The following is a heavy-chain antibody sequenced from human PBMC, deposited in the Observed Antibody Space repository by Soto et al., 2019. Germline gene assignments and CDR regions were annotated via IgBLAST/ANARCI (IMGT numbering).Heavy chain of an antibody. CDR2: INHSGST. CDR1: GGSFSGYY. J-gene: IGHJ6*02. V-gene: IGHV4-34*01. D-gene: IGHD2-15*01. CDR3: ASLRSGPYYYGMDV. Sequence: SETLCLTCAVYGGSFSGYYWSWFRQPPGKGLEWIGEINHSGSTNYNPSLKSRVTISVDTSKNQFSLKLSSVTAADTAVYYCASLRSGPYYYGMDVWGQGTTVTVSS.